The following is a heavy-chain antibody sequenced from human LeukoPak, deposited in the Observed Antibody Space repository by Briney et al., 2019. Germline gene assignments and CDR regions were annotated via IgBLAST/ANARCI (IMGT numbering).Heavy chain of an antibody. CDR2: IYSGGST. Sequence: GGSLRLSCAASEFSVGSNYMTWVRQAPGKGLEWVSLIYSGGSTYYADSVKGRFTISRDNSKNTLYLQMNSLRAEDTAVYYCARDRREAGKSYYFDYWGQGTLVTVSS. CDR1: EFSVGSNY. CDR3: ARDRREAGKSYYFDY. J-gene: IGHJ4*02. V-gene: IGHV3-66*01. D-gene: IGHD6-13*01.